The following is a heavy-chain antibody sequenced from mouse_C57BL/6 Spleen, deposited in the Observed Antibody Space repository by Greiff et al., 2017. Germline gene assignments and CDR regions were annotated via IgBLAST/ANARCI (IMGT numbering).Heavy chain of an antibody. D-gene: IGHD2-10*01. CDR1: GYTFTSYW. J-gene: IGHJ2*01. V-gene: IGHV1-74*01. Sequence: QVQLQQPGAELVKPGASVKVSCKASGYTFTSYWMHWVKQRPGQGLEWIGRLHPSDSDTNYNQKFKGKAPLTVDKSSSTAYMQLSSLTSEDSAVYYCAIEGAYPADFDYWGQGTTLTVSS. CDR3: AIEGAYPADFDY. CDR2: LHPSDSDT.